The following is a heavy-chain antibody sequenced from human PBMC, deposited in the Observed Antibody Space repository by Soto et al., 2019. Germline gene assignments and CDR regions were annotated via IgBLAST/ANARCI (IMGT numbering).Heavy chain of an antibody. D-gene: IGHD3-9*01. Sequence: SETLSLTCSVSDDSINSDKYYWGWIRQPPGKGLEWIGSIYYRGNAYYNPSLQTRVTISLDKSRSQFSLKLNSVTAADSAVSFCAILEGLATISYYFDFWGPGALVTVSS. V-gene: IGHV4-39*01. CDR3: AILEGLATISYYFDF. J-gene: IGHJ4*02. CDR2: IYYRGNA. CDR1: DDSINSDKYY.